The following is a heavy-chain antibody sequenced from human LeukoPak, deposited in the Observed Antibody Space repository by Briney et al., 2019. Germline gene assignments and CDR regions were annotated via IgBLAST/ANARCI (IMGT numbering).Heavy chain of an antibody. J-gene: IGHJ3*02. Sequence: SQTLSLTCAISGDSVSSNSAAWNWIRQSPSRGLEWLGRTYYRSKWYNDYAVSVKSRITINPDTSENQFSLQLDSVTPEDTAVYYCCHSLSGRTGAFDIWGRRTVVTVSS. V-gene: IGHV6-1*01. CDR1: GDSVSSNSAA. CDR2: TYYRSKWYN. D-gene: IGHD2-21*02. CDR3: CHSLSGRTGAFDI.